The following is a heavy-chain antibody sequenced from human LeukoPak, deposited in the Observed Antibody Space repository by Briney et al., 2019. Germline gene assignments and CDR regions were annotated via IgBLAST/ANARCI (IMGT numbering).Heavy chain of an antibody. V-gene: IGHV3-66*01. CDR2: IYSGGSI. D-gene: IGHD4-23*01. J-gene: IGHJ3*02. CDR3: ARYLRTPDVAFDI. CDR1: GFKFSNFG. Sequence: GGSLRLSCAASGFKFSNFGLHWVRQAPGKGLEWVSIIYSGGSIYYADSVKGRFTISRDNSKNTLYLQMNSLRAEDTAVYYCARYLRTPDVAFDIWGQGTMVTASS.